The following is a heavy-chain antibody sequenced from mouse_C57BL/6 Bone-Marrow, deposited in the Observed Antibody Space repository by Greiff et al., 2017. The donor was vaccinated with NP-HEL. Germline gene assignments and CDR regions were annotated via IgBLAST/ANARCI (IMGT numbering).Heavy chain of an antibody. CDR3: ASGMVRGPMDY. V-gene: IGHV14-3*01. J-gene: IGHJ4*01. CDR1: GFNIKNTY. CDR2: IDPANGNT. D-gene: IGHD2-2*01. Sequence: VQLKESVAELVRPGASVKLSCTASGFNIKNTYMHWVKQRPEQGLEWIGRIDPANGNTKYAPKFQGKATITADTSSDTAYLQLSSLTSEDTAIYYCASGMVRGPMDYWGQGTSVTVSS.